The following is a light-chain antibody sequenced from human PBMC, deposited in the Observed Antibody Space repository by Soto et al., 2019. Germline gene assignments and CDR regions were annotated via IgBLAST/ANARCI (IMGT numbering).Light chain of an antibody. V-gene: IGKV1-9*01. CDR2: AAS. CDR3: QQLNSYPWT. J-gene: IGKJ1*01. CDR1: QGISSY. Sequence: DIQLTQSPSFLSASVGDRVTITCRASQGISSYLAWYQQKPGKAPKLLIYAASTLQSGVPSRFSGSVSGTEFTLTISSLQPEYFATYYCQQLNSYPWTFGQVTKVEIK.